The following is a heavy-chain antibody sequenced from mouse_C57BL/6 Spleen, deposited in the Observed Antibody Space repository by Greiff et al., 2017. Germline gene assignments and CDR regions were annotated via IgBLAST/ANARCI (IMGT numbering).Heavy chain of an antibody. D-gene: IGHD1-1*01. Sequence: DVQLVESGGGLVKPGGSLKLSCAASGFTFSDYGMHWVRQAPEKGLEWVAYISSGSSTIYYADTVKGRVTIARDNAKNTLFLQMTSLRSEDTAMYYCARACHYSGSTCFDYWGQGTTLTVSS. CDR2: ISSGSSTI. J-gene: IGHJ2*01. CDR1: GFTFSDYG. V-gene: IGHV5-17*01. CDR3: ARACHYSGSTCFDY.